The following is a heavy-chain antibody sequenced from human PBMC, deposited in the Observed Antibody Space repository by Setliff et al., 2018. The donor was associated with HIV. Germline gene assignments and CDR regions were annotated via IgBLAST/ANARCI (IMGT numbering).Heavy chain of an antibody. CDR1: GGSISSGSYY. J-gene: IGHJ4*02. V-gene: IGHV4-61*02. Sequence: SETLSLTCTVSGGSISSGSYYWSWIRQPAGKGLEWIGRIYTSGSTKYNPSLKSRVTISVDTSKNQFSLKVSSVTAADTAVYYCARVARGGHSSRWYYFDYWGQGTLVTVAS. D-gene: IGHD6-13*01. CDR3: ARVARGGHSSRWYYFDY. CDR2: IYTSGST.